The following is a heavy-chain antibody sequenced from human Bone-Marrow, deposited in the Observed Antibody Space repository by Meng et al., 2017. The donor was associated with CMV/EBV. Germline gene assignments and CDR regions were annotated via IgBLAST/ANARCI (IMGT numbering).Heavy chain of an antibody. CDR3: AKDKDFVWFDP. Sequence: GESLKISCAASAFTFSRYRMHWVRQAPGKGLEWVALISSDGSNKQYADSVKGRFTISRDNSKNTLYLQMNSLRAEDTAVYYCAKDKDFVWFDPWGQGTLVTVSS. CDR1: AFTFSRYR. CDR2: ISSDGSNK. D-gene: IGHD2-15*01. V-gene: IGHV3-30-3*01. J-gene: IGHJ5*02.